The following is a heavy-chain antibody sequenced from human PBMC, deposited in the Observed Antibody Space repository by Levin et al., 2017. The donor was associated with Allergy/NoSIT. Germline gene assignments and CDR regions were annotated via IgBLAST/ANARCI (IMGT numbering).Heavy chain of an antibody. Sequence: GGSLRLSCAASGFTFSSFSMSWVRQAPGEGLEWVSSINSGGDDTYYADSVKGRFTTSRDNSKNTLYLQMNSLRVEDTSIYYCAKCGVGSSSFNLYSYGLDVWGQGTTVNV. D-gene: IGHD6-13*01. V-gene: IGHV3-23*01. CDR2: INSGGDDT. CDR3: AKCGVGSSSFNLYSYGLDV. CDR1: GFTFSSFS. J-gene: IGHJ6*02.